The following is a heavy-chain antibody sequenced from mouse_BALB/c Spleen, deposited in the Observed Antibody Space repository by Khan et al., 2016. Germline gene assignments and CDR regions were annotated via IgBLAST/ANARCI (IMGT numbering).Heavy chain of an antibody. J-gene: IGHJ3*01. CDR3: AEDYYGSNWLAY. Sequence: QIQLVQSGPELKKPGETVKISCKASGYTFTNYGMNWVKQAPGKGLKWMGWINTNTGEPTYAEEFKGRFVFSLETSASTAYLAINNLKNEDTATYFCAEDYYGSNWLAYWGQGTLVTVSA. CDR2: INTNTGEP. V-gene: IGHV9-3*02. CDR1: GYTFTNYG. D-gene: IGHD1-1*01.